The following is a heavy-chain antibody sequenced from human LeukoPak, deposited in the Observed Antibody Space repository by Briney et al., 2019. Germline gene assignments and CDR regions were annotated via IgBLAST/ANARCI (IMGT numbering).Heavy chain of an antibody. Sequence: ASVKVSCKASGYTFTVYYMHWVRQAPGQGLEWMGWINPNSGGTNYAQKFQGRVTMTRDTSISTAYMELSGLRSDDTAVYYCARRKTTVTTPTNNWFDPWGQGTLVTVSS. CDR3: ARRKTTVTTPTNNWFDP. CDR2: INPNSGGT. D-gene: IGHD4-17*01. J-gene: IGHJ5*02. CDR1: GYTFTVYY. V-gene: IGHV1-2*02.